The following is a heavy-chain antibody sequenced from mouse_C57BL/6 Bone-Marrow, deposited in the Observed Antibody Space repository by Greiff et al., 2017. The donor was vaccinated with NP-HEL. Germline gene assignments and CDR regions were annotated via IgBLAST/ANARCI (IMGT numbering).Heavy chain of an antibody. CDR2: IDPNSGGT. CDR3: AREGSYYSNRAGFAY. V-gene: IGHV1-72*01. D-gene: IGHD2-5*01. J-gene: IGHJ3*01. CDR1: GYTFTSYW. Sequence: QVQLQQPGAELVKPGASVKLSCKASGYTFTSYWMHWVKQRPGRGLEWIGRIDPNSGGTKYNEKFKSKATLTVDKPSSTAYMQLSSLTSEDSAVYYCAREGSYYSNRAGFAYWGQGTLVTVSA.